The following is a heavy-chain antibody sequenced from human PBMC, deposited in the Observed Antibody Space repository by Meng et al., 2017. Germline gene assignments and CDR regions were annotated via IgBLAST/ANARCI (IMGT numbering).Heavy chain of an antibody. CDR1: ACSFSGCD. V-gene: IGHV4-34*01. D-gene: IGHD3-10*01. Sequence: QVQLPHGGDGLLKPSETLSLTGAADACSFSGCDSSWIRQPPGKGLEWIGENNHSGSNNYNPSLKSRVTISVDTSTNQFSLKLSSVTAADTAVYYCARKFTMVRGIYNWFDPWGQGTLVTVSS. J-gene: IGHJ5*02. CDR3: ARKFTMVRGIYNWFDP. CDR2: NNHSGSN.